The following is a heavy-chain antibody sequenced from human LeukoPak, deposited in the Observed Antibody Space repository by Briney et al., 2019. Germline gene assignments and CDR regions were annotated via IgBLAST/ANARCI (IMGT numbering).Heavy chain of an antibody. Sequence: GGSLRLSCAASGFTFSSYAMHWVRQAPGKGLEWVAVRSYDGSKKSYEDSVNGRFTISRDNSKNTLSLQMNSLRAGDTAVYYCASVTSYFGDYWGQGTLVTVSS. CDR2: RSYDGSKK. V-gene: IGHV3-30*04. CDR3: ASVTSYFGDY. CDR1: GFTFSSYA. J-gene: IGHJ4*02. D-gene: IGHD2/OR15-2a*01.